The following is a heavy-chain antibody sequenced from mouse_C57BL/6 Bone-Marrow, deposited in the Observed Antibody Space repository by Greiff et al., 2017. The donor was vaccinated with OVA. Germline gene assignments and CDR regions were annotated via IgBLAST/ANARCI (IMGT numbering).Heavy chain of an antibody. CDR2: IRNKANGYTT. J-gene: IGHJ3*01. D-gene: IGHD2-1*01. V-gene: IGHV7-3*01. CDR3: ARDKGEYYGIIYEDWVAH. Sequence: EVKLVESGGGLVQPGGSLSLSCAASGFTFTDYYMSWVRQPPGKALEWLGFIRNKANGYTTEYSASVKGRFTISRDNSQSILYLQMNALRAEDSATYICARDKGEYYGIIYEDWVAHCGQGTLCTVSA. CDR1: GFTFTDYY.